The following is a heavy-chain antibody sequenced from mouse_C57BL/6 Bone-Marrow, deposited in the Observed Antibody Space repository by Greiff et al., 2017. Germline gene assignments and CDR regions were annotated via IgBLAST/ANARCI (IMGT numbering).Heavy chain of an antibody. J-gene: IGHJ2*01. CDR3: ASPITTVVEVDY. D-gene: IGHD1-1*01. Sequence: EVQLQQSGPVLVKPGASVKMSCKASGYTFTDYYMNWVKQSHGKSLEWIGVINPYNGGTSYNQKFKGKATLTVDKSSSTAYMELNSLTSEDSAVYYCASPITTVVEVDYWGQGTTLTVSS. V-gene: IGHV1-19*01. CDR1: GYTFTDYY. CDR2: INPYNGGT.